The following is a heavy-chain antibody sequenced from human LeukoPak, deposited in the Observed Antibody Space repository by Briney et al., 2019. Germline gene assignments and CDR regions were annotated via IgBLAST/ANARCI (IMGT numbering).Heavy chain of an antibody. CDR3: VKGPGLFYGDYVRYFDY. Sequence: PGGSLRLSCAASGFTVSTTYMSWVRQAPGKGLEWVSAISGSGSSTYYADSVKGRFTISRDNSKNTLYLQMNSLRAEDTAVYYCVKGPGLFYGDYVRYFDYWGQGTLVTVSS. J-gene: IGHJ4*02. CDR2: ISGSGSST. V-gene: IGHV3-23*01. CDR1: GFTVSTTY. D-gene: IGHD4-17*01.